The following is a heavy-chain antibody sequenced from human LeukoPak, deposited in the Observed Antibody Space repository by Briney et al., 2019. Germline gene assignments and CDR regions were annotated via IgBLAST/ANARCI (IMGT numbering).Heavy chain of an antibody. Sequence: GGSLRLSCAASGFTFTTYGMSWVRQAPGKGLEWVSAISGHGDNTYYADSVEGRFTISRDNSENTLYPQMNSLRAEDTAVYYCAKEGQTEAGNGYFDYWGQGILVSVSS. CDR3: AKEGQTEAGNGYFDY. V-gene: IGHV3-23*01. CDR1: GFTFTTYG. D-gene: IGHD6-19*01. J-gene: IGHJ4*02. CDR2: ISGHGDNT.